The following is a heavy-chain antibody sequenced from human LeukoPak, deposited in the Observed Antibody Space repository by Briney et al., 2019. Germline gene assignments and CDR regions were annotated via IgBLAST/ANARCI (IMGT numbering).Heavy chain of an antibody. CDR2: VSTYNANT. J-gene: IGHJ4*02. Sequence: ASVKVSCKASGYTFSNYAINWVRQAPGQGLEWMGWVSTYNANTNYAQKLQGRVTMTTDTSTSTAYMELRSLRSDDTAVYYCAREYDYGDLYFDYWGQGTLVTVSS. CDR1: GYTFSNYA. V-gene: IGHV1-18*01. D-gene: IGHD4-17*01. CDR3: AREYDYGDLYFDY.